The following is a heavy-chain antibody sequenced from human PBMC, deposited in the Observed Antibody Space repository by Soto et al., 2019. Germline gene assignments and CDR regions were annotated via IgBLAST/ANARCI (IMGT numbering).Heavy chain of an antibody. CDR3: ARIQELRFLEWSENWFDP. D-gene: IGHD3-3*01. Sequence: QVTLKESGPVLVKPTETLTLTCTVSGFSLSNARMGVSWIRQPPGKALEWLAHIFSNDEKSYSTSLKSRLTTHKDXXKXHXXLTRTNMDPVDPATYHCARIQELRFLEWSENWFDPWGQGTLVTVSS. J-gene: IGHJ5*02. CDR2: IFSNDEK. V-gene: IGHV2-26*01. CDR1: GFSLSNARMG.